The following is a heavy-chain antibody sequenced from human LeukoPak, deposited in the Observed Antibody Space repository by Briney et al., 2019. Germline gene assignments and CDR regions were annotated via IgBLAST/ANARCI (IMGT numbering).Heavy chain of an antibody. J-gene: IGHJ6*03. CDR3: ARESWQMWYYYYYMDV. CDR2: IYHSGST. V-gene: IGHV4-59*12. CDR1: GGSISSYY. Sequence: SETLSLTCTVSGGSISSYYWSWIRQPPGKGLEWIGYIYHSGSTNYNPSLKSRVTISVDTSKNQFSLKLSSVTAADTAVYYCARESWQMWYYYYYMDVWGKGTTVTVSS. D-gene: IGHD2-21*01.